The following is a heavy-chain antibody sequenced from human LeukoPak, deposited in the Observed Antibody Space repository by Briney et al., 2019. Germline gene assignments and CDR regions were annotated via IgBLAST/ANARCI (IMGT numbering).Heavy chain of an antibody. J-gene: IGHJ6*02. CDR3: AREIVRGHYYYGMDV. D-gene: IGHD2-21*01. CDR1: GGSISSYY. V-gene: IGHV4-4*07. Sequence: SGTLSLTCTVSGGSISSYYWSWIREPAGKGLGWIGRIYTSGSTNYNPSLKSRVTMSVDTSKNQFSPKLSSVTAADTAVYYCAREIVRGHYYYGMDVWGQGTTVTVSS. CDR2: IYTSGST.